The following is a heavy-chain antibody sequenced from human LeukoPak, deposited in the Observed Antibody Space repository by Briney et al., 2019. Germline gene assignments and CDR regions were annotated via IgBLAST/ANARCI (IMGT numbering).Heavy chain of an antibody. CDR3: ARDWPTVIADD. J-gene: IGHJ4*02. CDR2: ISANNGDT. CDR1: GYTFTSHG. D-gene: IGHD4-11*01. V-gene: IGHV1-18*01. Sequence: ASVKVSCKTSGYTFTSHGISWVRQAPGQGLEWMGWISANNGDTKYAQRMQGRLTMTTDTSTSTAYMELRSLRSDDTAIYYCARDWPTVIADDWGQGTLVTVSS.